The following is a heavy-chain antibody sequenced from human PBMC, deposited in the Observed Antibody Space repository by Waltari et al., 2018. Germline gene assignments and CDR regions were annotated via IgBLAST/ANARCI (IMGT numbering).Heavy chain of an antibody. J-gene: IGHJ3*02. Sequence: QVQLVQSGAEVKKPGSSVKVSCKASGGTFSTYGISWVRQAPGQGLEWMGGNIPIFGTANYAKKFQGRVTITADESKNKAYMEVSSLRSVDTAVYYCARDDDAFDIWGQGTMVTVSS. CDR2: NIPIFGTA. V-gene: IGHV1-69*01. CDR1: GGTFSTYG. CDR3: ARDDDAFDI.